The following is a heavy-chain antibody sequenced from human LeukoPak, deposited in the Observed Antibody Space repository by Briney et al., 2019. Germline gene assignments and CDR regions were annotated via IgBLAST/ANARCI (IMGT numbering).Heavy chain of an antibody. Sequence: GASVKVSCKASGYTFTSYGISWVRQAPGQGLEWMGRINPNSGGTNYAQKFQGRVTMTRDTSISTAYMELSRLRSDDTAVYYCARGAYSYGWIDAFDIWGQGTMVTVSS. CDR3: ARGAYSYGWIDAFDI. V-gene: IGHV1-2*06. CDR1: GYTFTSYG. CDR2: INPNSGGT. D-gene: IGHD5-18*01. J-gene: IGHJ3*02.